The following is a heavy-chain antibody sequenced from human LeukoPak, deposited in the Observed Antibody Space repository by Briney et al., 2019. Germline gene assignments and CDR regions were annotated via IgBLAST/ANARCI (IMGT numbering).Heavy chain of an antibody. D-gene: IGHD5-12*01. CDR2: INSDGSST. J-gene: IGHJ4*02. CDR1: GFTFSSYW. V-gene: IGHV3-74*01. Sequence: GGSLRLSCAASGFTFSSYWMHWVCQAPGKGLVWVSRINSDGSSTSYADSVKGRFTTSRDNAKNTLYLQMNSLRAEDTAVYYCARAQGRYSGYDCGYWGQGTLVTVSS. CDR3: ARAQGRYSGYDCGY.